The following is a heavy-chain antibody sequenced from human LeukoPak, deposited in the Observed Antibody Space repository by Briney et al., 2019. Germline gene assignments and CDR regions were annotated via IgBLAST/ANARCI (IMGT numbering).Heavy chain of an antibody. CDR1: GGSFSGYY. CDR3: ARGPYSPYSSSWYRGDYFDY. CDR2: INHSGST. V-gene: IGHV4-34*01. D-gene: IGHD6-13*01. J-gene: IGHJ4*02. Sequence: SETLSLTCAVYGGSFSGYYWSWIRQPPGKGLEWLGEINHSGSTNYNPSLKSRVTISVDTSKNQFSLKLSSVTAADTAVYYCARGPYSPYSSSWYRGDYFDYWGQGTLVTVSS.